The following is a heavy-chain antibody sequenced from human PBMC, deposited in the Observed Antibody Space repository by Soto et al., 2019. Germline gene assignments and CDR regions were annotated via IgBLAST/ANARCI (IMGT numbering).Heavy chain of an antibody. D-gene: IGHD3-22*01. CDR3: ARGLYYDSSGYYYAFDI. CDR1: GYTFTSYD. V-gene: IGHV1-8*01. J-gene: IGHJ3*02. Sequence: ASVKVSCKASGYTFTSYDINWVRQATGQGLEWMGWMNPNSGNTGYAQKFQGRVTMTRNTSISTAYMELSSLRSEDTAVYYCARGLYYDSSGYYYAFDIWGQGTMVTVSS. CDR2: MNPNSGNT.